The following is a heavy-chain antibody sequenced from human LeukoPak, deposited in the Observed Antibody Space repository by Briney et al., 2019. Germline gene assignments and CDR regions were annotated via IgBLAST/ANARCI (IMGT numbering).Heavy chain of an antibody. CDR2: IYYSGST. CDR3: ARLDYYDSSGYFYGVFDI. CDR1: GGSISSYY. D-gene: IGHD3-22*01. Sequence: SETLSLTCTVSGGSISSYYWSWARQPPGKGLEWIAYIYYSGSTNYNPSLKSRVTMSVDTSKNQFSLNLSSVTAADTAVYYCARLDYYDSSGYFYGVFDIWGQGTMVTVSS. V-gene: IGHV4-59*01. J-gene: IGHJ3*02.